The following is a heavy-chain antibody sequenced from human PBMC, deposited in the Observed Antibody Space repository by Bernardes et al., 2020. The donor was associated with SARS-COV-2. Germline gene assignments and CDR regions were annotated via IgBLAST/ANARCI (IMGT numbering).Heavy chain of an antibody. CDR1: GRSVINGNYY. Sequence: SETLSLTCSVSGRSVINGNYYWAWIRQHPGKGLEYIGHISHSGSTHYSPSLTSRLTISLDTSNNLFSLNLRSVTAADTAVYFCGAYFHSEIYHWMDPWGQGILVTVS. CDR3: GAYFHSEIYHWMDP. D-gene: IGHD3-10*01. V-gene: IGHV4-31*03. J-gene: IGHJ5*02. CDR2: ISHSGST.